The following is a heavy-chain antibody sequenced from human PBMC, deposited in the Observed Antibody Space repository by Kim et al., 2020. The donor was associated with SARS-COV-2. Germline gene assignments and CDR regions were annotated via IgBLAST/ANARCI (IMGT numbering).Heavy chain of an antibody. Sequence: GGSLRLSCAASGFTFSSYGMHWVRQAPGKGLEWVAVISYDGSNKYYADSVKGRFTISRDNSKNTLYLQMNSLRAEDTAVYYCAKELGNYGVYWGQGTLVTASS. CDR3: AKELGNYGVY. CDR1: GFTFSSYG. J-gene: IGHJ4*02. V-gene: IGHV3-30*18. CDR2: ISYDGSNK.